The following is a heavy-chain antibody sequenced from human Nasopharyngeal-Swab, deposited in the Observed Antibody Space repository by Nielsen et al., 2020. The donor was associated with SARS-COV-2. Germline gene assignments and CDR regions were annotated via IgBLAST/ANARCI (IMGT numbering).Heavy chain of an antibody. CDR1: GGPFSVHH. V-gene: IGHV4-34*01. J-gene: IGHJ6*02. CDR2: INYYGTT. Sequence: GSLRLSCALYGGPFSVHHWSWIRRPPGKGLEWIEEINYYGTTNYSPSLKSRVTISIDTSKNQFSLALRSVTAADTGLYYCARGNYFGSGTFHRTYGMDVWGQGTSVTVSS. D-gene: IGHD3-10*01. CDR3: ARGNYFGSGTFHRTYGMDV.